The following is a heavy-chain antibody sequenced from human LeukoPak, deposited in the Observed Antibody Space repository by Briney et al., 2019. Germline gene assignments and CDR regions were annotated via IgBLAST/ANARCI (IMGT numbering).Heavy chain of an antibody. Sequence: GGSLRLSCAASGFTFTSSWMHWVRQAPGKGLVWVSRISGGGGRTSYADSVKGRFTVSRDNAKNTMYLQMNSLRAEDTAVYYCARVFRVAVAGSAAFDIWGQGTMVTVSS. D-gene: IGHD6-19*01. CDR2: ISGGGGRT. CDR1: GFTFTSSW. J-gene: IGHJ3*02. CDR3: ARVFRVAVAGSAAFDI. V-gene: IGHV3-74*01.